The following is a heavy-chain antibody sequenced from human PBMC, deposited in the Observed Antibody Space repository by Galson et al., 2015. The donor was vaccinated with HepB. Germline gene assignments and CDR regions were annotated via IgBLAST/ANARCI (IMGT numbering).Heavy chain of an antibody. CDR2: TYYRSKWYN. CDR3: ARDSDCGDSNDAFDI. D-gene: IGHD4-17*01. V-gene: IGHV6-1*01. J-gene: IGHJ3*02. Sequence: CAISGDSVSSDRAAWNWIRQSPSRGLEWLGRTYYRSKWYNDYAVSVKSRITINPDTSKNQFSLKLSSVTAADTAVYYCARDSDCGDSNDAFDIWGQGTMVTVSS. CDR1: GDSVSSDRAA.